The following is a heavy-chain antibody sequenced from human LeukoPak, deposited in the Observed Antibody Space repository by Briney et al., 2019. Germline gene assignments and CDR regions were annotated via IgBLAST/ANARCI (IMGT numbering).Heavy chain of an antibody. CDR2: ISSSSSYI. Sequence: GGSLRLSCAASGFTFSSYSMNWVRQAPGKGLEWVSSISSSSSYIYYADSVKGRFTISRDNAKNSLYLQRNSLRAEDTAMYYCARGETAMVARYYFDYWGQGTLVTVSS. V-gene: IGHV3-21*01. CDR1: GFTFSSYS. CDR3: ARGETAMVARYYFDY. D-gene: IGHD5-18*01. J-gene: IGHJ4*02.